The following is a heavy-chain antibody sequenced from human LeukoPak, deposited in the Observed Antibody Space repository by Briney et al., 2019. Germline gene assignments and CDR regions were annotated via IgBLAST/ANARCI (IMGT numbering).Heavy chain of an antibody. J-gene: IGHJ4*02. Sequence: GGSLRLSCAASGFTFSSYWMHWVRQAPGKGLVWVSRINSDGSTTTYADSVEGRFTISRDNAKNTLYLQVNSLRAEDTAVYYCAKDPWITMIVVVNLGDYWGQGTLVTVSS. CDR1: GFTFSSYW. CDR3: AKDPWITMIVVVNLGDY. CDR2: INSDGSTT. V-gene: IGHV3-74*01. D-gene: IGHD3-22*01.